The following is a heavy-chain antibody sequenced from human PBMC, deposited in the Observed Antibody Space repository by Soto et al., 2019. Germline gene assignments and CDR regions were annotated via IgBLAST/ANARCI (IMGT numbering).Heavy chain of an antibody. CDR3: AIITGYSSLKPLDY. Sequence: ASLKASCKSSGYTFTSYEMHCVRQAPGQRLEWMGWINAGNGNTKYSQKFQGRVTITRDTSASTAYMELSSLRSEDTAVYYCAIITGYSSLKPLDYWGQGTLVTVSS. CDR2: INAGNGNT. J-gene: IGHJ4*02. D-gene: IGHD6-13*01. CDR1: GYTFTSYE. V-gene: IGHV1-3*01.